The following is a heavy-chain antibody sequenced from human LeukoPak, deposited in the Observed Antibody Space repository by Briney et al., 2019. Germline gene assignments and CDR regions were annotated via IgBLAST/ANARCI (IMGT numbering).Heavy chain of an antibody. CDR1: GGSISSGDYY. J-gene: IGHJ5*02. V-gene: IGHV4-30-4*01. CDR2: IYYSGST. D-gene: IGHD2-2*01. CDR3: ARGDIVVVPAARIWFDA. Sequence: SETLSLTCTVSGGSISSGDYYWSWIRQPPGKGLEWIGYIYYSGSTYYNPSLKSRVTISVDTSKNQFSLKLSSVTAADTAVYYCARGDIVVVPAARIWFDAWGQGTLVTVSS.